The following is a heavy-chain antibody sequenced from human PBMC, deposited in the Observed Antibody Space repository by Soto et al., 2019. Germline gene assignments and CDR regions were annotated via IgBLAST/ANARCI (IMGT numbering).Heavy chain of an antibody. J-gene: IGHJ3*02. V-gene: IGHV1-8*01. CDR3: ARVPPSPEIAYLDGFDI. CDR2: MNPNSGGT. Sequence: ASVKVSCKASGYTFTNYDVNRFRQATGQGLEWVGWMNPNSGGTGFAPKFQGRVTLTRDTSMSTAYMELSSLRSDDTAVYFCARVPPSPEIAYLDGFDIWGQGTMVTVSS. D-gene: IGHD3-16*01. CDR1: GYTFTNYD.